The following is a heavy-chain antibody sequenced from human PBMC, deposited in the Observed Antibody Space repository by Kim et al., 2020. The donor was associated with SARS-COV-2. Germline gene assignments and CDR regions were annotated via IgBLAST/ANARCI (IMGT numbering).Heavy chain of an antibody. D-gene: IGHD3-10*01. V-gene: IGHV3-30*18. CDR1: GFSFSDYG. CDR3: AKGSGVRGLYDYFYA. J-gene: IGHJ4*01. Sequence: GGPLRLSCAASGFSFSDYGMHWVRQSPGKGLEWVAIISHDGSNEEYVDSVKGRFTSSRDNSKNTLFLQMNSLRAEDTAVYYCAKGSGVRGLYDYFYAWG. CDR2: ISHDGSNE.